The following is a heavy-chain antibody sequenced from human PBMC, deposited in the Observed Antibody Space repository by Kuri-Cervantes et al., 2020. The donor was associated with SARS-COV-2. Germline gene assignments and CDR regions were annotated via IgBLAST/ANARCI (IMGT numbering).Heavy chain of an antibody. CDR2: IKQDGSEK. V-gene: IGHV3-7*01. CDR1: GFSFSRYC. Sequence: GESLKISCAASGFSFSRYCMRWVRQAPGKGLEWVANIKQDGSEKYYVDSVKGRFTISRDNAKHSLYLQMNSLRAEDTAVYYCARGRDDFWSGYHYFDYWGQGTLVTASS. CDR3: ARGRDDFWSGYHYFDY. D-gene: IGHD3-3*01. J-gene: IGHJ4*02.